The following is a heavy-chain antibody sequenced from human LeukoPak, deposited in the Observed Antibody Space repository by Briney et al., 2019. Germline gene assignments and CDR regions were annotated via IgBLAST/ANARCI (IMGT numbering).Heavy chain of an antibody. V-gene: IGHV3-30*03. J-gene: IGHJ4*02. CDR3: ARDYFGSPSALDY. CDR1: GFTFSTYG. CDR2: TSFDGTDN. D-gene: IGHD1-26*01. Sequence: GGSLRLSCAASGFTFSTYGMHWVRQAPGKGLEWVAITSFDGTDNYYADSVRGRFTISRDNSRNTLYLQMNSLRAEDTALYYCARDYFGSPSALDYWGQGTLVTASS.